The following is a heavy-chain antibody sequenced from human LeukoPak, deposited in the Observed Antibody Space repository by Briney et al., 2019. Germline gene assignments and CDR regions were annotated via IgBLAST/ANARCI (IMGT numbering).Heavy chain of an antibody. CDR1: GFTFSSYA. CDR2: ISGSGGST. CDR3: ATVRRDCSSTSCYRWFDP. D-gene: IGHD2-2*02. J-gene: IGHJ5*02. V-gene: IGHV3-23*01. Sequence: GGSLRLSCAASGFTFSSYAMSWVRQAPGKGLEWVSAISGSGGSTYYADSVKGRFTISRDNSKNTLYLQMNSLRAEDTAVYYCATVRRDCSSTSCYRWFDPWGQGTLVTVSS.